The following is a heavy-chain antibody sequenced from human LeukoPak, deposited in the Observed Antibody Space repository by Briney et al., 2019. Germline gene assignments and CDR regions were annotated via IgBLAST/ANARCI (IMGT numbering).Heavy chain of an antibody. Sequence: GGSLRLSCAASGFTFSSYGMHWVCQAPGKGLEWVAVIWYDGSNKYYADSVKGRFTISRDNSKNTLYLQMNSLRAEDTAVYYCARDRQWLAHFDYWGQGTLVTVSS. CDR1: GFTFSSYG. D-gene: IGHD6-19*01. CDR3: ARDRQWLAHFDY. V-gene: IGHV3-33*08. CDR2: IWYDGSNK. J-gene: IGHJ4*02.